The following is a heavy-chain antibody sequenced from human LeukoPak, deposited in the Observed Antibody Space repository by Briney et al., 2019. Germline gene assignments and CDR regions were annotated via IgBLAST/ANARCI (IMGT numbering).Heavy chain of an antibody. Sequence: SETLSLTCTVSGGSINSYYWSWIRQPPGKRLEWIGYIYYSGSTNYNPSLKSRLTISVDTSNNKFSLKLTSLTAADTAVYYCVRHLSAGRPAFDIWGQGTMVTVSS. CDR1: GGSINSYY. D-gene: IGHD2-15*01. CDR3: VRHLSAGRPAFDI. J-gene: IGHJ3*02. CDR2: IYYSGST. V-gene: IGHV4-59*08.